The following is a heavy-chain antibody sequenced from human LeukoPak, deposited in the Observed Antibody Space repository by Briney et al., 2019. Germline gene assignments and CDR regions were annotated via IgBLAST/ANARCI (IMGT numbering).Heavy chain of an antibody. CDR3: ARRRYYDSSGCFDY. J-gene: IGHJ4*02. CDR2: IYYSGST. D-gene: IGHD3-22*01. V-gene: IGHV4-39*01. Sequence: SEALSLTCTVSGGSISSSSYYWGWIRQPPGKGLEWIGSIYYSGSTYYNPSLKSRVTMSVDTSKNQFSLKLSSVTAADTAVYYCARRRYYDSSGCFDYWGQGTLVTVSS. CDR1: GGSISSSSYY.